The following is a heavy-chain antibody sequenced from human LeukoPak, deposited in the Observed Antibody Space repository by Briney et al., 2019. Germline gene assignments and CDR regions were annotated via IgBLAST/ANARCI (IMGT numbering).Heavy chain of an antibody. V-gene: IGHV1-46*01. J-gene: IGHJ4*02. CDR3: ARVGRGDGYNIVTDY. D-gene: IGHD5-24*01. Sequence: ASVKVSCKASGYTFTSYYMHWVRQAPGQGLEWMGIINPSCGSTSYAQKFQGRVTMTRDTYTSTVYMELSSLRSEDTAVYYCARVGRGDGYNIVTDYWGQGTLVTVSS. CDR1: GYTFTSYY. CDR2: INPSCGST.